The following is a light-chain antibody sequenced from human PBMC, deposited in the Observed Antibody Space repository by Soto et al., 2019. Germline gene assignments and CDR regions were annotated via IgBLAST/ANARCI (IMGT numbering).Light chain of an antibody. V-gene: IGKV4-1*01. CDR1: QSVLSTSNNKNY. J-gene: IGKJ5*01. Sequence: DFVMSQSLDSLAVSLCERATINCKSTQSVLSTSNNKNYLAWFQHKPGQPPKLVIYWASVRASGVPDRFSGSGSGTDFTLTISSLQAEDVAVYYCQQYHSDPITFGQGTRLEIK. CDR3: QQYHSDPIT. CDR2: WAS.